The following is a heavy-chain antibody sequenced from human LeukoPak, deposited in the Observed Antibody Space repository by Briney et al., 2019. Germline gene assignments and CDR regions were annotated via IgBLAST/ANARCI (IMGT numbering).Heavy chain of an antibody. V-gene: IGHV1-69*05. CDR2: IIPIFGTA. CDR3: ARDGTPIKGAARRSYCYYYYMDV. Sequence: SVKVSCKASGGTFSSYAISWVRQAPGQGLERMGGIIPIFGTANYAQKFQGRVTITTDESTSTAYMELSSLRSEDTAVYYCARDGTPIKGAARRSYCYYYYMDVWGKGTTVTVSS. CDR1: GGTFSSYA. J-gene: IGHJ6*03. D-gene: IGHD6-6*01.